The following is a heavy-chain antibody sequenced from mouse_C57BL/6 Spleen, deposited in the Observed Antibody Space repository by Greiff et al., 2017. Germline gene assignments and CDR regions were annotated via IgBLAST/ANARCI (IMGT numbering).Heavy chain of an antibody. CDR1: GYTFTSYW. J-gene: IGHJ3*01. CDR3: AREPYYGNYLAWFAY. D-gene: IGHD2-1*01. V-gene: IGHV1-64*01. Sequence: VQLQQPGAELVKPGASVKLSCKASGYTFTSYWMHWVKQRPGQGLEWIGMIHPNSGSTNYNEKFKSKATLTVDKSSSTAYMQLSSLTSEYSAVYYCAREPYYGNYLAWFAYWGQGTLVTVSA. CDR2: IHPNSGST.